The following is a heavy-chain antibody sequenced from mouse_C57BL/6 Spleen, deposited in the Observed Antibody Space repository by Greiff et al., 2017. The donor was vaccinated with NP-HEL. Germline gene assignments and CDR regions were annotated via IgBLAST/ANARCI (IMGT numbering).Heavy chain of an antibody. CDR2: IDPSDSYT. CDR3: ARRDYGNYNAMDY. V-gene: IGHV1-50*01. J-gene: IGHJ4*01. D-gene: IGHD2-1*01. Sequence: QVQLQQSGAELVKPGASVKLSCKASGYTFTSYWMQWVKQRPGQGLEWIGEIDPSDSYTNYNQKFKGKATLTVDTSSSTAYMQLSSLTSEDSAVYYCARRDYGNYNAMDYWGQGTSVTVSS. CDR1: GYTFTSYW.